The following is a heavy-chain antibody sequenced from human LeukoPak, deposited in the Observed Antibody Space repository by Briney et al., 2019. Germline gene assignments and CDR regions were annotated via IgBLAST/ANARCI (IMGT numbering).Heavy chain of an antibody. Sequence: GGSLRLSCAASGFTFSSYAMNWVRQAPGKGLEWVSAISGNGGSTYYADSVKGRFTISRDNSKNTLYLQMNSLRAEDTAVYYCAKISGNCSGGSCYYWGQGTLVTVSS. D-gene: IGHD2-15*01. V-gene: IGHV3-23*01. CDR1: GFTFSSYA. CDR2: ISGNGGST. J-gene: IGHJ4*02. CDR3: AKISGNCSGGSCYY.